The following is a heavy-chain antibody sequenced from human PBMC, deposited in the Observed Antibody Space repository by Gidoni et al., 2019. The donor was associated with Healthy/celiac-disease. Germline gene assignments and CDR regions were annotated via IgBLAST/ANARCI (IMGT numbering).Heavy chain of an antibody. CDR1: VGPFISSTYY. CDR3: APLFNEPELYSSGWYYFDY. D-gene: IGHD6-19*01. J-gene: IGHJ4*02. CDR2: IYYSGST. V-gene: IGHV4-39*07. Sequence: QLQLQESGPGLVTPSETLSLTCTVPVGPFISSTYYWGWIRQPPAKGLEWIGSIYYSGSTYYNPSLKSRVTISVDTSKNQFSLKLSSVTAADTAVYYGAPLFNEPELYSSGWYYFDYWGQGTLVTVSS.